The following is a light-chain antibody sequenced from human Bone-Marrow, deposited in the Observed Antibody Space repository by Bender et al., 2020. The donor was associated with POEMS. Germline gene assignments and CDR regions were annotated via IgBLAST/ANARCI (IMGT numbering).Light chain of an antibody. V-gene: IGLV2-23*01. CDR1: SNDVGRYNR. J-gene: IGLJ3*02. CDR3: CSYAGSNSWV. CDR2: EGS. Sequence: QSALTQPPSVSGSPGQSVTISCTGTSNDVGRYNRVCWYQQHPGKAPKLMIYEGSKRPSGVSNRFSGSKSGNTASLTISGLQAEDEADYYCCSYAGSNSWVFGGGTKLTVL.